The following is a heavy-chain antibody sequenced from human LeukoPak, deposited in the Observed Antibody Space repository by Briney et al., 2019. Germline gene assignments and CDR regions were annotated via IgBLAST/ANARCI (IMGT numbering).Heavy chain of an antibody. CDR2: ISGSGGST. CDR1: GFPFSSRW. Sequence: GGSLRLSCTSSGFPFSSRWMHWVRQVPGKGLEWVSAISGSGGSTYYADSVKGRFTISRDNSKNTLYLQMNSLRAEDTAVYYCAKVGSGYYYALFDYWGQGTLVTVSS. CDR3: AKVGSGYYYALFDY. D-gene: IGHD3-22*01. V-gene: IGHV3-23*01. J-gene: IGHJ4*02.